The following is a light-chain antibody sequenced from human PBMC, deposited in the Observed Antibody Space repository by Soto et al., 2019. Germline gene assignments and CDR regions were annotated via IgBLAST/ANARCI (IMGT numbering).Light chain of an antibody. CDR2: KAS. J-gene: IGKJ1*01. V-gene: IGKV1-5*03. CDR1: QSISVW. CDR3: QQYNSYSPT. Sequence: DIQMTQSPSTLSASVGDRVTITCRASQSISVWLASYQQKAGKAPNLLIYKASRLESGVPSRFSGSGSETEFTLTISGLQPGDSATYYGQQYNSYSPTFGQGTKVEVK.